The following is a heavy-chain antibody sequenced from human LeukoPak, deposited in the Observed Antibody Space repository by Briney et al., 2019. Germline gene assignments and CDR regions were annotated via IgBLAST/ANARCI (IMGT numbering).Heavy chain of an antibody. CDR3: ARGKYSFDY. Sequence: PGGSLRLSCAASGFTFSDSYMSWIRRAPGKGLEYISYISSSGSTIYYADSVKGRFTLSRDNAKNSLSLEMNSLRAADTAVYYCARGKYSFDYWGQGTLVTVSS. CDR1: GFTFSDSY. J-gene: IGHJ4*02. V-gene: IGHV3-11*01. CDR2: ISSSGSTI.